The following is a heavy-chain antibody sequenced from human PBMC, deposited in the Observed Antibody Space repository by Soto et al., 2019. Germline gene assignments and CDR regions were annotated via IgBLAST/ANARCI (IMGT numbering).Heavy chain of an antibody. CDR3: ARDFTKSSSWPYYFDY. J-gene: IGHJ4*02. Sequence: QVQLVQSGAEVKKPGASVKVSCKASGYTFTTYVISWVRQAPGQVLEWMGWISAYSGSTKFAQKLQGSATMTTDTSTTTAYMELLSLQSDDTAVYYCARDFTKSSSWPYYFDYWGQGTLVTVSS. CDR1: GYTFTTYV. D-gene: IGHD6-13*01. V-gene: IGHV1-18*01. CDR2: ISAYSGST.